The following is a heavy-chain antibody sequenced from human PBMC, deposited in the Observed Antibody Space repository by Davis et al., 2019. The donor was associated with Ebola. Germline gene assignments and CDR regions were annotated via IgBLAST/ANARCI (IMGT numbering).Heavy chain of an antibody. Sequence: GESLKISCAASGFTVSSTYMSWVRQAPGKGLEWVSVIYSGGSTYYADSVKGRFTISRHNSKNTLYLQMNSLRAEDTAVYYCAADGGATQGFDYWGQGTRVTVSS. CDR1: GFTVSSTY. D-gene: IGHD1-26*01. J-gene: IGHJ4*02. CDR2: IYSGGST. V-gene: IGHV3-53*04. CDR3: AADGGATQGFDY.